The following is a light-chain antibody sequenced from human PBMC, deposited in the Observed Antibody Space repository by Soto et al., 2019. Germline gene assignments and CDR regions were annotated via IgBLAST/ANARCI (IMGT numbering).Light chain of an antibody. CDR2: GAS. CDR1: QSVSSSY. V-gene: IGKV3D-20*02. CDR3: HQRSNWPPIT. J-gene: IGKJ5*01. Sequence: EIVLTRSPGTLSXXXXXXXXXXXRGXQSVSSSYLAWYQQKPGQAPRLLIYGASSRATGIPDRFSGSGSGTDFTLTISRLEPEDFAVYYCHQRSNWPPITFGQGTRLEIK.